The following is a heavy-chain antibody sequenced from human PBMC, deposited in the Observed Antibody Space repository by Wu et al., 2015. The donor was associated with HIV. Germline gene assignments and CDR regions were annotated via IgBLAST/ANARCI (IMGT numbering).Heavy chain of an antibody. V-gene: IGHV1-2*02. CDR2: INSINGGT. CDR1: GYTFTGYY. CDR3: AVLTRTNQDFDY. J-gene: IGHJ4*02. D-gene: IGHD1-7*01. Sequence: QVQLVQSGAEVKKPGASVKVSCKASGYTFTGYYMHWVRQAPGQGLEWMGRINSINGGTNYAQKFQGRVTMTRDTSISTVYMELSRLRSDDTAVYYCAVLTRTNQDFDYWGQGTLVTVSS.